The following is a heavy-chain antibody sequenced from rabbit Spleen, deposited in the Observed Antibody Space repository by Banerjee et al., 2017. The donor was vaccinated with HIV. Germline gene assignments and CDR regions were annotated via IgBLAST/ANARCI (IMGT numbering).Heavy chain of an antibody. CDR1: GVSFSDKDV. Sequence: QEQLVESGGGLVKPEGSLTLTCKASGVSFSDKDVMCWVRQAPGKGLEWIACINIVTGKPVYATWAKGRFTISTTSSTTVTLQMTSLTAADTATYFCARDLAGAIGWNFYLWGPGTLVTVS. CDR2: INIVTGKP. CDR3: ARDLAGAIGWNFYL. J-gene: IGHJ4*01. V-gene: IGHV1S45*01. D-gene: IGHD4-1*01.